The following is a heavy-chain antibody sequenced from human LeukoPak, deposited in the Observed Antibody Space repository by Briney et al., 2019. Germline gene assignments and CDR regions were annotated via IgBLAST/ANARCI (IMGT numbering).Heavy chain of an antibody. CDR3: ARWLVSGYSDY. CDR1: GASITAYY. J-gene: IGHJ4*02. CDR2: IYYSGST. D-gene: IGHD3-22*01. V-gene: IGHV4-59*01. Sequence: SETLSLTCTVSGASITAYYWSWIRQPPGKGLEWIGYIYYSGSTTYNPSLKSRVTISVGSSKKQFSLKLSSVTAADTAVYYCARWLVSGYSDYWGQGTLVTVPS.